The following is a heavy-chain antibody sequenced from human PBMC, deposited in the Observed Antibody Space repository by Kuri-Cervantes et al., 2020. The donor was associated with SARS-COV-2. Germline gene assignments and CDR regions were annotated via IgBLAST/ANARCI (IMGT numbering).Heavy chain of an antibody. CDR3: ARQSRGAMATVTTDYYYYGMDV. D-gene: IGHD4-17*01. V-gene: IGHV5-51*01. CDR2: IYPGDSDT. CDR1: GYSFTSYW. J-gene: IGHJ6*02. Sequence: GGSLRLSCKGSGYSFTSYWIGWVRQMPGKGLEWMGIIYPGDSDTRYSPSFQGQVTISADKSISTAYLQWSSLKASDTAMYYCARQSRGAMATVTTDYYYYGMDVWGQGTTVTVSS.